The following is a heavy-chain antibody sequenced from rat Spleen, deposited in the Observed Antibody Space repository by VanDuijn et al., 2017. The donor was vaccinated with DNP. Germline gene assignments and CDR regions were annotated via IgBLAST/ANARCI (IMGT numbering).Heavy chain of an antibody. Sequence: EVQLVESGADLVQPGGSLKLSCVASGFTFRDYNMAWVRQAPKKGLEWVATITYDRSSTYYRGSVKGRFSVSRDNAENTVYLQMNSLRSEDTATYYCAKVRTTGIPGFAYWGQGTLVTVSS. CDR3: AKVRTTGIPGFAY. CDR1: GFTFRDYN. D-gene: IGHD1-9*01. J-gene: IGHJ3*01. V-gene: IGHV5-7*01. CDR2: ITYDRSST.